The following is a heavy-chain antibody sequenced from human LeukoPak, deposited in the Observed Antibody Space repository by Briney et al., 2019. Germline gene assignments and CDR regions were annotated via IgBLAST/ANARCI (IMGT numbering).Heavy chain of an antibody. CDR1: GYTFSSYY. CDR3: ARAFPDYGVVPMDY. D-gene: IGHD4-17*01. CDR2: IIPIFGTA. V-gene: IGHV1-69*13. Sequence: GASVKVSCKASGYTFSSYYMHWARQAPGQGLEWMGGIIPIFGTANYAQKFQGRVTITADESTSTAYMELSSLRSEDTAVYYCARAFPDYGVVPMDYWGQGTLVTVSS. J-gene: IGHJ4*02.